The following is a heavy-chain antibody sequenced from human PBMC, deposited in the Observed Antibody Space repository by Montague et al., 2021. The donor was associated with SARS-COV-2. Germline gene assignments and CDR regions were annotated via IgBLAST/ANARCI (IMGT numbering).Heavy chain of an antibody. Sequence: SQRLSCAASGLTFSDYYMSWIRQAPGKGLEWVSHISSSGSTINYADSVKGRFTISRDNAKNSLYLQMNSLRAEDTALYYCARDDLIVGNTKDYYYGMDVWGQGTTVTVSS. CDR1: GLTFSDYY. D-gene: IGHD1-26*01. CDR3: ARDDLIVGNTKDYYYGMDV. V-gene: IGHV3-11*01. J-gene: IGHJ6*02. CDR2: ISSSGSTI.